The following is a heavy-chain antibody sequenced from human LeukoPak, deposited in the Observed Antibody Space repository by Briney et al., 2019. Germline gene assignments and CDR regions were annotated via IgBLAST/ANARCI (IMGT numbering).Heavy chain of an antibody. Sequence: GSSVKVSCKASGGTFSSYAISWVRQAPGQGLEWMGGIIPIFGTVNYAQKFQGRVTITAYESTSTAYMELSSLRSEDTAVYYCASVVLELPWFDPWGQGTLVTVSS. CDR2: IIPIFGTV. J-gene: IGHJ5*02. CDR3: ASVVLELPWFDP. D-gene: IGHD1-26*01. V-gene: IGHV1-69*01. CDR1: GGTFSSYA.